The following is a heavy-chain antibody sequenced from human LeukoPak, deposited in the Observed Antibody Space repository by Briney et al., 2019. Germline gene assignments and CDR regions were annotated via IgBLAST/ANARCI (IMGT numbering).Heavy chain of an antibody. V-gene: IGHV3-23*01. J-gene: IGHJ4*02. CDR3: VKTSSGYYYFDY. CDR1: GFTFSSYA. Sequence: PGGSLRLSCAASGFTFSSYAMSWVRQAPGKGLEWVSAISGSGGSTYYADSVKGRFTISRDNSENTLYLQMNSLRVEDTAVYYCVKTSSGYYYFDYWGQGTLVTVSS. D-gene: IGHD3-22*01. CDR2: ISGSGGST.